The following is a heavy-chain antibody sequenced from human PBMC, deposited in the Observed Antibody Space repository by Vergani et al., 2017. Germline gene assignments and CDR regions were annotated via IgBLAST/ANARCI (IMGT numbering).Heavy chain of an antibody. CDR2: ISGSGGST. CDR3: AKDRGCXEKGIAAAGSWFDP. CDR1: GFTLSSYA. V-gene: IGHV3-23*01. J-gene: IGHJ5*02. D-gene: IGHD6-13*01. Sequence: EVQLLESGGGLVQPGGSLRLSCAASGFTLSSYAMSWVRQAPGKGLEWVSGISGSGGSTYYADSVKGRFTIVRDNSKNTLYLQMNSLRAEDTAVYYCAKDRGCXEKGIAAAGSWFDPWGQGTLVTVSS.